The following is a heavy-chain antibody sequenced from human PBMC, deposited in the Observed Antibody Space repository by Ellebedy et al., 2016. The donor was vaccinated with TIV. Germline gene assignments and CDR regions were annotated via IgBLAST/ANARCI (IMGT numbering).Heavy chain of an antibody. CDR1: GDSITSYY. CDR3: ASFTNSWRHDY. CDR2: IYYSGST. J-gene: IGHJ4*02. Sequence: MPSETLSLTCTVSGDSITSYYWNWIRQPPGKGLEWIGYIYYSGSTNYNPSLKSRVTMSVDTSKNQFSLRLTSVTAADTAVYYCASFTNSWRHDYWGQGTLVTVSP. D-gene: IGHD2-15*01. V-gene: IGHV4-59*01.